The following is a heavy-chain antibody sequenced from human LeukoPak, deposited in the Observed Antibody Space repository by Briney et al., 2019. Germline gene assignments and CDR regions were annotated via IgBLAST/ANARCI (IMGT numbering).Heavy chain of an antibody. D-gene: IGHD1-1*01. CDR2: ISTDGRSI. V-gene: IGHV3-74*01. CDR3: LVDFEYNYP. CDR1: GLTFSNYW. Sequence: GGSLRLSCAASGLTFSNYWMHWVRQAPGEGLVWVSGISTDGRSIVYADSVKGRFTISRDNAKNTLYLQMNSPRIEDTAVYHCLVDFEYNYPWGQGTLVTVSS. J-gene: IGHJ5*02.